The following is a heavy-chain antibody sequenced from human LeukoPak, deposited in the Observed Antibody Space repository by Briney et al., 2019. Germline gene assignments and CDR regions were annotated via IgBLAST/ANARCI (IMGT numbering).Heavy chain of an antibody. CDR2: VYYSGTT. CDR3: AREYSSSRYGY. Sequence: PSETLSLTCSVSGGSISSSGYYWGWIRQPPGKGLEWIGSVYYSGTTYYSPSLKSRVTISVDTSKNQFSLRLSSVTAADTAVYYCAREYSSSRYGYWGQGTLVSVSS. V-gene: IGHV4-39*07. D-gene: IGHD6-13*01. CDR1: GGSISSSGYY. J-gene: IGHJ4*02.